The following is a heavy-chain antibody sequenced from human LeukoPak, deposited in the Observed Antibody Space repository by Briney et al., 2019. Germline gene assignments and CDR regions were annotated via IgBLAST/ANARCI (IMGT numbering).Heavy chain of an antibody. D-gene: IGHD6-19*01. Sequence: PGGSLRLSCAASGFNFNTYAMTWVRQAPGKGLEWVSSISSSGSSTYYADSVKGRFTIPRDNSKNTLYLQMNSLRAEDTAVYYCARVGYSSGWYPEYFQHWGQGTLVTVSS. CDR1: GFNFNTYA. J-gene: IGHJ1*01. CDR3: ARVGYSSGWYPEYFQH. V-gene: IGHV3-23*01. CDR2: ISSSGSST.